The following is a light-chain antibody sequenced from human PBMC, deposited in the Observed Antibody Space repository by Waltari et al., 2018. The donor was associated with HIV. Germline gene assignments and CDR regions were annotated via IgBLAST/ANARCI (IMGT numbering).Light chain of an antibody. CDR1: QSVSHN. CDR3: QQYSDWPRYT. Sequence: IVMTQSPAPLSVSPGETATLSCRASQSVSHNLARYQQNPGQPPRLVIYAASSRAAGIPARFSGSGSGTEFTLTITSLQSGDFGVYYCQQYSDWPRYTFGGGTNLEIK. CDR2: AAS. V-gene: IGKV3-15*01. J-gene: IGKJ2*01.